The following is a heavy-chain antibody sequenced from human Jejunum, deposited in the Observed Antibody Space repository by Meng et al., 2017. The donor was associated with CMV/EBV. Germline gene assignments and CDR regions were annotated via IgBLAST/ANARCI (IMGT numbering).Heavy chain of an antibody. CDR3: ARGGSGSYFLRYFDY. CDR2: IGQSDSTT. Sequence: FTFTSYEISWVRQTPGKGLEWISYIGQSDSTTYYADSVKGRFTISRDNVKNSLYLLMESLRPEDTAVYYCARGGSGSYFLRYFDYFGQGALVTVSS. D-gene: IGHD2/OR15-2a*01. V-gene: IGHV3-48*03. J-gene: IGHJ4*02. CDR1: FTFTSYE.